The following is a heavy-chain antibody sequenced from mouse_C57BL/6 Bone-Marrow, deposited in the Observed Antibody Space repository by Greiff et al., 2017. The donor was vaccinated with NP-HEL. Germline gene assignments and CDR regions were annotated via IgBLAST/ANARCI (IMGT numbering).Heavy chain of an antibody. J-gene: IGHJ4*01. CDR1: GYTFTSYW. D-gene: IGHD3-2*02. CDR3: ARDSSVLYYAMDY. Sequence: VQLQQSGAELAKPGASVKLSCKASGYTFTSYWMHWVKQRPGQGLEWIGYINPSSGYTKYNQKFKDKATLTADKSSSTAYMQLSSLTYEDSAVYYCARDSSVLYYAMDYWGQETSVTVSS. CDR2: INPSSGYT. V-gene: IGHV1-7*01.